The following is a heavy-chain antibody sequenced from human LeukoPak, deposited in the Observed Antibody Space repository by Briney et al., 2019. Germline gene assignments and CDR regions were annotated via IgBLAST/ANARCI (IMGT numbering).Heavy chain of an antibody. V-gene: IGHV3-23*01. J-gene: IGHJ4*02. CDR1: GFTFSTYG. CDR3: ARGDCSGGSCYLSLTTIDY. Sequence: GGTLRLSCAASGFTFSTYGMNWVRQAPGKGLEWVSGIRGNGVTTYYADSVKGRFTISRDNAKNSLYLQMNSLRAEDTAVYYCARGDCSGGSCYLSLTTIDYWGQGTLVTVSS. D-gene: IGHD2-15*01. CDR2: IRGNGVTT.